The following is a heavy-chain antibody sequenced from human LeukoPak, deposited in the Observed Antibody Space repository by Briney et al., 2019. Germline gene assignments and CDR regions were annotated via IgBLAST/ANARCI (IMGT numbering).Heavy chain of an antibody. CDR3: ARDRGFIGVVYKGIDV. J-gene: IGHJ6*02. CDR2: ISGTSTYI. CDR1: GFTFSTHR. D-gene: IGHD3-10*01. V-gene: IGHV3-21*01. Sequence: GGSLRLSCAASGFTFSTHRMHWVRQAPGKGLEWVSSISGTSTYIHYADSVRGRFTISRDNAKNSLYLQMSSLRAEDTAVYYCARDRGFIGVVYKGIDVWGQGATVTVSS.